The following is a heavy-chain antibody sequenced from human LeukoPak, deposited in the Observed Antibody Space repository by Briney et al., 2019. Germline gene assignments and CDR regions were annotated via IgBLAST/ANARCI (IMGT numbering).Heavy chain of an antibody. CDR2: IKYDGSAT. CDR1: GFTFSNYW. V-gene: IGHV3-74*01. CDR3: VSGSLQSGYNFDY. J-gene: IGHJ4*02. D-gene: IGHD3-3*01. Sequence: GGSLRLSCAASGFTFSNYWMHWIRQVPGKGLVWISHIKYDGSATNYADSVKGRFTISRDNAKNTLYLQMNSLRAEDTAVYYCVSGSLQSGYNFDYWGQGALVTVSS.